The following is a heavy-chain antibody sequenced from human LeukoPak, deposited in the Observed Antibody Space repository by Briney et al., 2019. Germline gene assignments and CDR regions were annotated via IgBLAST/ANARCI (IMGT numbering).Heavy chain of an antibody. CDR1: GYSFTGYF. Sequence: ASVKVSCKASGYSFTGYFIHWVRQAPGQGLEWMGCIDPNSGDTKYAQKFQGRVTMTRDTSISTAYMALSSLRSDDTAVYYCARVRSVVGGTIGYWGQGTLVTVSS. J-gene: IGHJ4*02. V-gene: IGHV1-2*02. CDR2: IDPNSGDT. D-gene: IGHD2-15*01. CDR3: ARVRSVVGGTIGY.